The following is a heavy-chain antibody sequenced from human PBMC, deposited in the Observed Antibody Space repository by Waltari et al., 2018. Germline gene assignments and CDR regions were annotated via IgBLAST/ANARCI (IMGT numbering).Heavy chain of an antibody. CDR3: VGDRAIGLFFDY. D-gene: IGHD2-2*01. CDR2: VHHSGKT. V-gene: IGHV4-4*02. CDR1: GDAISGHYW. Sequence: QVQLQESGQGLVKPSGTLSLTCAASGDAISGHYWWSWVRQSPEKGLEWIGQVHHSGKTHYNPSLQSRVTISLDKPKNQFSLNLNSVTAADTAVYYCVGDRAIGLFFDYWGRGTLVTVSS. J-gene: IGHJ4*02.